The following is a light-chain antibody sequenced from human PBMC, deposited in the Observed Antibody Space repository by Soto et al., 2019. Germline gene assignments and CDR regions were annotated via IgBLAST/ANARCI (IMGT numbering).Light chain of an antibody. CDR3: QQYNKWPPLT. Sequence: EIVMTQSPATLSVSPGERATLSCRASQSVTSNLAWYQQKPAQAPRLLIYGASTRATGIPARFSGSGSGTAFTLTISSLQSEDFAVYYCQQYNKWPPLTFGGGTKVEIK. V-gene: IGKV3-15*01. CDR2: GAS. CDR1: QSVTSN. J-gene: IGKJ4*01.